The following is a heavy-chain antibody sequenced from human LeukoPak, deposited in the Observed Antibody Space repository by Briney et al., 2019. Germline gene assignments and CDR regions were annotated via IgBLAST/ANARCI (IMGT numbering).Heavy chain of an antibody. CDR2: ISYDGSNK. V-gene: IGHV3-30*18. CDR1: GFTFSTYW. J-gene: IGHJ4*02. D-gene: IGHD3-22*01. Sequence: GGSLRLSCAASGFTFSTYWMHWVRQAPGKGLEWVAVISYDGSNKYYADSVKGRFTISRDNSKNTLYLQMNSLRAEDTAVYYCAKDPAYDSSGYDYWGQGTLVTVSS. CDR3: AKDPAYDSSGYDY.